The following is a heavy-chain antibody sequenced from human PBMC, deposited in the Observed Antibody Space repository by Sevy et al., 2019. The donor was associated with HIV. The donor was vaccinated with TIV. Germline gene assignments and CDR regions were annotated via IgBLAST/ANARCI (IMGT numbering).Heavy chain of an antibody. CDR2: IRSKTYGGTT. Sequence: GGSLRLSCTASGFTFGDYAMSWFRQAPGKGLEWVGFIRSKTYGGTTEYAASLKGRFTISRDDSKSIAYLQMNSLRTEDTALYYCTRVQGTISAYYYYGMDVWGQGTTVTVSS. CDR3: TRVQGTISAYYYYGMDV. V-gene: IGHV3-49*03. CDR1: GFTFGDYA. J-gene: IGHJ6*02. D-gene: IGHD3-3*01.